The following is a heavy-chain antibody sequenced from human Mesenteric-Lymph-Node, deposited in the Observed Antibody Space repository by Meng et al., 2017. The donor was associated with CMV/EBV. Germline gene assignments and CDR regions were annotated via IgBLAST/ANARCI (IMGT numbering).Heavy chain of an antibody. Sequence: GESLKISCAASGFTFDDYGMRWVRQAPGKGLEWVSGINWNGGSTGYADSVKGRFTISRDNAKNSLYLQMNSLRAEDTALYYCARPGDYDKYYYGMDVWGQGTTVTVSS. V-gene: IGHV3-20*04. J-gene: IGHJ6*02. CDR3: ARPGDYDKYYYGMDV. CDR2: INWNGGST. CDR1: GFTFDDYG. D-gene: IGHD4-17*01.